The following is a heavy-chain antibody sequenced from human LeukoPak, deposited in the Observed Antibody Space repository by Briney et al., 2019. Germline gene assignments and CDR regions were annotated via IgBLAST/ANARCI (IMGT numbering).Heavy chain of an antibody. CDR2: IKRSGGTT. Sequence: PGGSLRLSCAASGFTFSTYAMHWVRQAPEKGLEWVGRIKRSGGTTELAAPVKGRFTISRDDSKKTLYLQMSSLKTEDTAVYYCTTNDAFDIWGQGTMVTVSS. V-gene: IGHV3-15*01. J-gene: IGHJ3*02. CDR3: TTNDAFDI. CDR1: GFTFSTYA.